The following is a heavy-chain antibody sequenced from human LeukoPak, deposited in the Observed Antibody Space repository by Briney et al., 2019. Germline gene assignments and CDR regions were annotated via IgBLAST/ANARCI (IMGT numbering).Heavy chain of an antibody. D-gene: IGHD3-3*01. CDR3: ARELNDFWSGYYY. CDR1: GFTFSSYW. Sequence: XXXCAXSGFTFSSYWMSWVRQAPGKGLEWVANIKQDGSEKYYVDSVKGRFTISRDNAKNSLYLQMNSLRAEDTAVYYCARELNDFWSGYYYWGQGTLVTVSS. J-gene: IGHJ4*02. CDR2: IKQDGSEK. V-gene: IGHV3-7*01.